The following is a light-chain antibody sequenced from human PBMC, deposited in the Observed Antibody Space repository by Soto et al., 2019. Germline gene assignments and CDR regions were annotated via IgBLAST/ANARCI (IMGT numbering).Light chain of an antibody. J-gene: IGKJ4*01. Sequence: EIVMTQSPGTLSVSPGERATLFCRASQSVRSSLAWYQQKPGQAPRLFIYDASTRATGIPARFSGSGSGTEFTLTISSLQSEDFAVYYCQQYNNWPPLTFGGGTKVDIK. CDR1: QSVRSS. CDR3: QQYNNWPPLT. V-gene: IGKV3-15*01. CDR2: DAS.